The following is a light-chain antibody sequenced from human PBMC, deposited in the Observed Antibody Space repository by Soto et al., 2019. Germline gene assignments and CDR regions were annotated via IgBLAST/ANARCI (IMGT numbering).Light chain of an antibody. V-gene: IGKV1-39*01. CDR2: AAS. CDR1: QSISSY. CDR3: QQSYSTPRT. Sequence: DIQMTQSPSSLSSSLGDRVTITCRASQSISSYLNWYQQKPGKAPKLLIYAASSLQSGLPSRFSGSGSGTDFTLTISSLQPEDFATYYCQQSYSTPRTFGQGTKLEIK. J-gene: IGKJ2*01.